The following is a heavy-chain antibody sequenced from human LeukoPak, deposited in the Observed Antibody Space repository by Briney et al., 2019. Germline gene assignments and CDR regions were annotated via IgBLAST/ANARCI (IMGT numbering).Heavy chain of an antibody. Sequence: ASVKVCCKASGGTFSSYAISWVRQAPGQGLEWMGWINPNSGGTNYAQKFQGRVTMTRDTSISTAYMELSRLRSDDTAVYYCAREGRYSSSWNHDAFDIWSQGTMVTVSS. J-gene: IGHJ3*02. V-gene: IGHV1-2*02. CDR2: INPNSGGT. CDR1: GGTFSSYA. CDR3: AREGRYSSSWNHDAFDI. D-gene: IGHD6-13*01.